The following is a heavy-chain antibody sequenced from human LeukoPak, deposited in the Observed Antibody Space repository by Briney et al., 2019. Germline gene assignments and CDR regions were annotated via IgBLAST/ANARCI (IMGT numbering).Heavy chain of an antibody. D-gene: IGHD5-18*01. CDR1: GYTFTSYG. J-gene: IGHJ4*02. CDR3: ARDRRGYSYGPPDY. V-gene: IGHV1-18*01. Sequence: ASVKVSCKASGYTFTSYGISWVRQAPGQGLEWMGWISAYNGNTNYAQKLQGRVTMTTDTSTSTAYMELRSLRSDDTAVYYCARDRRGYSYGPPDYWGQGTLVTVSS. CDR2: ISAYNGNT.